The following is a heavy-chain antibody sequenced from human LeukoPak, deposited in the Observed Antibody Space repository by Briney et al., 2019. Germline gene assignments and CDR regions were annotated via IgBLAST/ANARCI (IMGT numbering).Heavy chain of an antibody. CDR3: ARDGSSSWYAY. Sequence: GASVKVCCKASGYTFTSYGISWVRQAPGQGLEWMGWISPYNGNTNYAQKLQGRVTMTADTSTSTAYMDLRSLSSDDTAVYYCARDGSSSWYAYWGQGTLVTVSS. D-gene: IGHD6-13*01. CDR1: GYTFTSYG. V-gene: IGHV1-18*01. CDR2: ISPYNGNT. J-gene: IGHJ4*02.